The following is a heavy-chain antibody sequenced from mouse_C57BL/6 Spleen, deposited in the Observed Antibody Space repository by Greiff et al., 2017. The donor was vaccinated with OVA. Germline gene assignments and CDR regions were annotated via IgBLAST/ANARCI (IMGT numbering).Heavy chain of an antibody. D-gene: IGHD1-1*01. J-gene: IGHJ2*01. V-gene: IGHV5-9-1*02. Sequence: EVQGVESGEGLVKPGGSLKLSCAASGFTFSSYAMSWVRQTPEKRLEWVAYISSGGDYIYYADTVKGRFTISRDNARNTLYLQMSSLKSEDTAMYYCTRAPIYYYGSKYYFDYWGQGTTLTVSS. CDR1: GFTFSSYA. CDR3: TRAPIYYYGSKYYFDY. CDR2: ISSGGDYI.